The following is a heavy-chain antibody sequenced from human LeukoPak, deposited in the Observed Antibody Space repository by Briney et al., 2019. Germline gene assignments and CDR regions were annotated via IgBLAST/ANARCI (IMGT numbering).Heavy chain of an antibody. CDR1: GFTFSSYV. CDR2: ISGSGGST. Sequence: GGSLRLSCAASGFTFSSYVMSWVRQAPGKGLEWVSAISGSGGSTYYADSEKGRFTISRDNSKNTLYLQMNSLRAEDTAVYYCAKKTVSGTPPGFDYWGQGTLVTVSS. V-gene: IGHV3-23*01. CDR3: AKKTVSGTPPGFDY. J-gene: IGHJ4*02. D-gene: IGHD6-19*01.